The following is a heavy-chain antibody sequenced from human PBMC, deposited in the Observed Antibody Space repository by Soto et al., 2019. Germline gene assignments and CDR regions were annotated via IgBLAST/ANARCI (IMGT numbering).Heavy chain of an antibody. CDR3: ARDSLRTTFAFDY. D-gene: IGHD4-4*01. J-gene: IGHJ4*02. CDR2: IYSGGST. V-gene: IGHV3-66*01. CDR1: GFTVSSNY. Sequence: EVQLVESGGGLIQPGGSLRLSCAASGFTVSSNYMSWVRQAPGKGLEWVSVIYSGGSTYYADSVKGRFTISRDNSKNTLYLQMNSLRAEDTAVYYCARDSLRTTFAFDYWGQGTLVTVSS.